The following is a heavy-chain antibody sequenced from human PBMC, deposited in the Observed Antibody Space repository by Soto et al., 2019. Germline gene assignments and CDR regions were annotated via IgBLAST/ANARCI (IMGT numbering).Heavy chain of an antibody. V-gene: IGHV3-21*06. CDR2: ISSTTNYI. CDR3: ARESEDLTSNFDY. CDR1: GFIFTRYS. J-gene: IGHJ4*02. Sequence: GGSLRLSCAASGFIFTRYSMNWVRQAPGKGLEWVSSISSTTNYIYYGDSMKGRFTISRDNAKNSLYLEMNSLRAEDTAVYYCARESEDLTSNFDYWGQGTLVTVYS.